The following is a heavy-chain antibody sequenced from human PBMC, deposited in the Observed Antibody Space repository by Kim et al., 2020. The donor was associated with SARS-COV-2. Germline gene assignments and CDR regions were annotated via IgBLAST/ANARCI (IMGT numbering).Heavy chain of an antibody. CDR3: VGGNYGMDV. Sequence: GGSLRLSCAASGFIVNSNYMSWVRQAPGKGLEWVAVIYSGGSIYYADSVKGRFTISRDNSKNTLHLQMNSLRAEDTAMYYCVGGNYGMDVWGQGTTVTVSS. V-gene: IGHV3-53*01. D-gene: IGHD3-16*01. CDR1: GFIVNSNY. J-gene: IGHJ6*02. CDR2: IYSGGSI.